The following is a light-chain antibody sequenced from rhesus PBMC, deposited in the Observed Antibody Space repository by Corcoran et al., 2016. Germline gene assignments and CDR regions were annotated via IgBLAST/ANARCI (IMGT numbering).Light chain of an antibody. CDR3: YQHSSGYS. J-gene: IGKJ2*01. Sequence: QVILTQSPATLSLSPGERATLSCRASQSVSSYLAWYHQKPGQAPRLLILGASSRAPGIPDRFRGSGSGTDFTLTISSLEPEDVGVYHCYQHSSGYSFGQGTKVEIK. CDR2: GAS. CDR1: QSVSSY. V-gene: IGKV3-10*01.